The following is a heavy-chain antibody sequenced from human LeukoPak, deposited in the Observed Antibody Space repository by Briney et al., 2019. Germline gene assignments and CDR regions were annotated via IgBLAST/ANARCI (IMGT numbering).Heavy chain of an antibody. CDR3: ARRTSGAFAI. Sequence: SLRLSCAASGFPFSDHEMNWVRQAPGKGLEWVSYISSSGSDKYYPDSVKGRFTISRDNAKNSLYLQMNSLRAEDTAVYYCARRTSGAFAIWGQGTKVTVSS. J-gene: IGHJ3*02. V-gene: IGHV3-48*03. CDR2: ISSSGSDK. CDR1: GFPFSDHE.